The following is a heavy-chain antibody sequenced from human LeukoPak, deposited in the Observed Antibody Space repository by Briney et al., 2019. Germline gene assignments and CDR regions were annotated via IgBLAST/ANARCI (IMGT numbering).Heavy chain of an antibody. CDR2: IYTSGST. V-gene: IGHV4-4*07. J-gene: IGHJ4*02. CDR1: GGSISSYY. CDR3: ARIGSSNEEVGY. Sequence: SETLSPTCTVSGGSISSYYWSWIRQPAGKGLEWIGRIYTSGSTNYNPSLKSRVTISVDTSKNQFSLKLSSVTAADTTIYYCARIGSSNEEVGYWGQGTLVTVSS. D-gene: IGHD1-26*01.